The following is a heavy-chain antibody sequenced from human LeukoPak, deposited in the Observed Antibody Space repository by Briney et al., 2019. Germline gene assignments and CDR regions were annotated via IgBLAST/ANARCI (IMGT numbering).Heavy chain of an antibody. V-gene: IGHV4-59*01. D-gene: IGHD3-16*01. Sequence: SETLSLTCSVSGGSISSYYWTWIRQPPGRGLEWIGYRYYSGSTTYNPSLKSRVTISVDTSKSQFSLKLISVTAADTAIYYCARVRGDFETDWGQGTLVTVSS. CDR3: ARVRGDFETD. CDR2: RYYSGST. CDR1: GGSISSYY. J-gene: IGHJ1*01.